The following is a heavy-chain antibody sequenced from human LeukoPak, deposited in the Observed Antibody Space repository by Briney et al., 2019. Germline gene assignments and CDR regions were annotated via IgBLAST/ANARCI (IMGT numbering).Heavy chain of an antibody. V-gene: IGHV3-33*05. CDR2: IQSNGRNK. Sequence: GGSMRLSCAASGLIFSSNDMHWVRQAPGKGLEWVAGIQSNGRNKYYVDSVKGRFAISRDNSKSTLYLQVNSLRVEDTALYYCARESEGGTGTSCPDYWGQGTLVTVSS. D-gene: IGHD2-2*01. CDR1: GLIFSSND. J-gene: IGHJ4*02. CDR3: ARESEGGTGTSCPDY.